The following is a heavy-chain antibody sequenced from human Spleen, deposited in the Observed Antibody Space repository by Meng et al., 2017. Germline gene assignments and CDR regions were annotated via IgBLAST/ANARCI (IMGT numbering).Heavy chain of an antibody. D-gene: IGHD3-10*01. Sequence: QGQWQGSGPGWVKPSGPPSLNCAVSGGSISSSTWWTWVRQPPGKGLEWIGEVYHSGSTNYNPSLKSRVTMSVDESNNQFSLKLSSVTAADTAVYYCAGFTLIRGIMPWLDPWGQGTLVTVSS. CDR3: AGFTLIRGIMPWLDP. J-gene: IGHJ5*02. CDR1: GGSISSSTW. V-gene: IGHV4-4*02. CDR2: VYHSGST.